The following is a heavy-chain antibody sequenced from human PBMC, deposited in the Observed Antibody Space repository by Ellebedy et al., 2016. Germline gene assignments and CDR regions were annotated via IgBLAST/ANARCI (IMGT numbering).Heavy chain of an antibody. V-gene: IGHV3-30*14. CDR2: ISYDGRNK. CDR3: ARGVGSGWFDP. CDR1: GFTFNSYS. Sequence: GESLKISCAASGFTFNSYSMFWVRQAPGKGLEWVAIISYDGRNKYYADSVKGRFTISRDNSKNTLYLQMNSLRAEDTAVYYCARGVGSGWFDPWGQGTLVTVSS. D-gene: IGHD2-15*01. J-gene: IGHJ5*02.